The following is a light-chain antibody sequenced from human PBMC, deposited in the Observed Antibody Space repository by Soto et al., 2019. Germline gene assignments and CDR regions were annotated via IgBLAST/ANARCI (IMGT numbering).Light chain of an antibody. V-gene: IGLV1-40*01. J-gene: IGLJ3*02. CDR3: QSYDSSLSGWV. Sequence: QFVLTQPPSVSGAPGQRVTISCTGRSSNIGAGYDVHWYQQLPGTAPKLLIYGNINRPSGVPDRFSGSKSGTSASLAITGLQAEDEADYYCQSYDSSLSGWVFGGGTKVTVL. CDR1: SSNIGAGYD. CDR2: GNI.